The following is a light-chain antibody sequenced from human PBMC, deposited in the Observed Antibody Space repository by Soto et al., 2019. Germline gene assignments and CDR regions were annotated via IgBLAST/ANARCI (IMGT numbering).Light chain of an antibody. Sequence: ILLTQSPGTLSLSPGERASLSCIASQSFSSNYLAWYQQRPGQAPRLLIYAASTRATGIPDRFSGSGSGTDFTLTISRLEPEDFAVFYCQQYGSSFPITFGQGTRLEI. CDR1: QSFSSNY. V-gene: IGKV3-20*01. CDR3: QQYGSSFPIT. J-gene: IGKJ5*01. CDR2: AAS.